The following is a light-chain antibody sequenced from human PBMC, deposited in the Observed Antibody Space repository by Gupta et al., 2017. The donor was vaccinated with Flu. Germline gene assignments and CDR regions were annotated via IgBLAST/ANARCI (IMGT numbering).Light chain of an antibody. CDR2: AAS. CDR1: QYINNF. J-gene: IGKJ1*01. CDR3: QQSYDVTWT. V-gene: IGKV1-39*01. Sequence: DIQMTQSPSSLSASVGDRVTITCRASQYINNFLNWYQQKPGKAPKLLIYAASILQRGVPSRFSGSGSGAEFTLTITRLHPEDIATYYCQQSYDVTWTFGQGTKV.